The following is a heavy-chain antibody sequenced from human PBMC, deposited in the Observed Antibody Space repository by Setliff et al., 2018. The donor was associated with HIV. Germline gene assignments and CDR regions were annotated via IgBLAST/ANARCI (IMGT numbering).Heavy chain of an antibody. CDR2: IRYDGSNK. D-gene: IGHD3-9*01. J-gene: IGHJ4*02. Sequence: HPGGSLRLSCAASGFTFSSYGMHWVRQAPGKGLEWVAFIRYDGSNKYYADSVKGRFTISRDNSKNTLYLQMNSLRAEDTAVYYCAREPDYDILTGYPEDYYFDYWGQGTLVTVSS. CDR1: GFTFSSYG. V-gene: IGHV3-30*02. CDR3: AREPDYDILTGYPEDYYFDY.